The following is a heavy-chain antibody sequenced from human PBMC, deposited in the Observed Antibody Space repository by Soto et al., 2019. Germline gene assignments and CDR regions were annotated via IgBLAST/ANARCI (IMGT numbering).Heavy chain of an antibody. CDR2: ISYDGSNK. Sequence: ESGGGVVQPGRSLRLSCAASGFTFSSYAMHWVRQAPGKGLEWVAVISYDGSNKYYADSVKGRFTISRDNSKNTLYLQMNSLRAEDTAVYYCARVNGVYGTYFDYWGQGTLVTVSS. V-gene: IGHV3-30-3*01. CDR1: GFTFSSYA. D-gene: IGHD3-10*01. J-gene: IGHJ4*02. CDR3: ARVNGVYGTYFDY.